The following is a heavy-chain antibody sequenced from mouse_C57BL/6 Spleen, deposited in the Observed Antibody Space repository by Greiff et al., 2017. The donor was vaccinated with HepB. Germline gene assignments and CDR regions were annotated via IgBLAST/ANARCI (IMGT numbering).Heavy chain of an antibody. J-gene: IGHJ2*01. V-gene: IGHV1-80*01. D-gene: IGHD1-1*01. CDR2: IYPGDGDT. CDR3: AKDYYGSSYDYFDY. CDR1: GYAFSSSW. Sequence: VQVVESGPELVKPGASVKISCKASGYAFSSSWMNWVKQRPGKGLEWIGQIYPGDGDTNYNGKFKGKATLTADKSSSTAYMQLSSLTSEDSAVYFCAKDYYGSSYDYFDYWGQGTTLTVSS.